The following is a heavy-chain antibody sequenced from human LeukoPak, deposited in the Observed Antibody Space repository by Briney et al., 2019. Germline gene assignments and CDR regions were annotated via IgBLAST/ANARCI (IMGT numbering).Heavy chain of an antibody. V-gene: IGHV3-23*01. CDR3: XTANTVQGGFDY. CDR2: ISGSGGST. Sequence: GGSLRLSCAASGFTFSSYAMSWVRQAPGKGLEWVSAISGSGGSTYYADSVKGRFTISRDNSKNTLYLQMNSPRAEDTAVYYCXTANTVQGGFDYWGQGTLVTVSS. CDR1: GFTFSSYA. J-gene: IGHJ4*02. D-gene: IGHD3-10*01.